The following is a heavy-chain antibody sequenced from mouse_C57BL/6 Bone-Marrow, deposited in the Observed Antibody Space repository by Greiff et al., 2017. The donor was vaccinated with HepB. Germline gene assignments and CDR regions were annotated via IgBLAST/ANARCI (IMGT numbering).Heavy chain of an antibody. CDR3: TNYYGSSWDY. CDR2: IDPENGDT. D-gene: IGHD1-1*01. CDR1: GFNIKDDY. V-gene: IGHV14-4*01. Sequence: VHVKQSGAELVRPGASVKLSCTASGFNIKDDYMHWVKQRPEQGLEWIGWIDPENGDTEYASKFQGKATITADTSSNTAYLQLSSLTSEDTAVYYCTNYYGSSWDYWGQGTTLTVSS. J-gene: IGHJ2*01.